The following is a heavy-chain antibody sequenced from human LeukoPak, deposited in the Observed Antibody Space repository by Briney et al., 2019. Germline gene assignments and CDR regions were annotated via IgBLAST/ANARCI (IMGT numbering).Heavy chain of an antibody. D-gene: IGHD5-18*01. J-gene: IGHJ3*02. V-gene: IGHV3-30*18. Sequence: GGSVRLSCAASGFTFSYAWMSWVRQAPGKGLEWVAVISYDGSNKYYADSVKGRFTISRDNSKNTLYLQMNSLRAEDTAVYYCAKEQDTAMVIVYAFDIWGQGTMVTVSS. CDR3: AKEQDTAMVIVYAFDI. CDR2: ISYDGSNK. CDR1: GFTFSYAW.